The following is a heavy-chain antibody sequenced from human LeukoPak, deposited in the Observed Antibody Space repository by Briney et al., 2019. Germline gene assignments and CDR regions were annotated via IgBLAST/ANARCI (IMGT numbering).Heavy chain of an antibody. CDR3: TRQYNWNDGGMDV. CDR2: IRSTAFGGTT. CDR1: GFTFGDYG. J-gene: IGHJ6*02. V-gene: IGHV3-49*03. D-gene: IGHD1-20*01. Sequence: GGSLRLSCAASGFTFGDYGLNWFRQAPGKGLEWVGFIRSTAFGGTTQYAASVKGRFTISRDDSKSIAYLQMNSLKTEDTAVYYCTRQYNWNDGGMDVWGQGTTVTVSS.